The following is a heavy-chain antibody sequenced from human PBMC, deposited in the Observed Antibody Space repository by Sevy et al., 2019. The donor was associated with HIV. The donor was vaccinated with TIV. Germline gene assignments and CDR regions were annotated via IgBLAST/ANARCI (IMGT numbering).Heavy chain of an antibody. CDR1: GGSISSYY. Sequence: SETLSLTCTASGGSISSYYWSWIRQPPGKGLEWIGYIYYSGSTNYNPSLKSRVTISVDTSKNKFSLKLSSVTAADTAVYYCARHYYDCQTVFDYWGQGTLVTVSS. D-gene: IGHD3-22*01. CDR2: IYYSGST. CDR3: ARHYYDCQTVFDY. V-gene: IGHV4-59*01. J-gene: IGHJ4*02.